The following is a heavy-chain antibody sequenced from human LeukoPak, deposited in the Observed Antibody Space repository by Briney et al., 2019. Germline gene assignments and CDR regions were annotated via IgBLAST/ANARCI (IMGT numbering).Heavy chain of an antibody. CDR3: VRTNPWDLTYYFDY. CDR1: GGSISSYY. J-gene: IGHJ4*02. Sequence: PSETLSLTCTVSGGSISSYYWSWIRQPPGKGLEWIGYIYYSGSTNYNPSLKSRVTISVDTSKNQFSLRLTSVTAADTAVYYCVRTNPWDLTYYFDYWGQGTLVTVSS. V-gene: IGHV4-59*01. D-gene: IGHD1-14*01. CDR2: IYYSGST.